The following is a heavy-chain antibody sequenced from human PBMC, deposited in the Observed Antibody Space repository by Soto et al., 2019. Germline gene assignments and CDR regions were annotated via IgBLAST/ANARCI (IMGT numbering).Heavy chain of an antibody. Sequence: QVQLQQWGAGLLKPSETLSLTCAVYGGSFSGYYWSWIRQPPGKGLEWIGEINHSGSTNYNPSLKSRVTISVDTSKNRFSLKLSSVTAADTAVYYCARVTGRGYFDLWGRGTLVTVSS. V-gene: IGHV4-34*01. CDR3: ARVTGRGYFDL. J-gene: IGHJ2*01. D-gene: IGHD2-8*02. CDR1: GGSFSGYY. CDR2: INHSGST.